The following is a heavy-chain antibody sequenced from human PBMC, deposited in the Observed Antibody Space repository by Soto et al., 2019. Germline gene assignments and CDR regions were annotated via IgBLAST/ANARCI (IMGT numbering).Heavy chain of an antibody. J-gene: IGHJ4*02. CDR2: IAYDGSNK. Sequence: QVQLVESGGGVVQPGRSLRLSCAASRFTFSNYGMQRVRQTPGKGLEWVAVIAYDGSNKYYADSVKGRLTISRDNSKNTLYLQMNSLRAEDTAVYYCVKGGFHYFDYWGQGTLVTVSS. CDR3: VKGGFHYFDY. D-gene: IGHD5-12*01. V-gene: IGHV3-30*18. CDR1: RFTFSNYG.